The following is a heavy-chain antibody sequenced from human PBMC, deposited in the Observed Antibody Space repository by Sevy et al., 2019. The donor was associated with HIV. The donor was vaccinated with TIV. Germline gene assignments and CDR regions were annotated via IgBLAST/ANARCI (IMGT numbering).Heavy chain of an antibody. CDR2: IKQDGSEK. CDR3: ARMHCSGGSCYPYDAFDI. J-gene: IGHJ3*02. D-gene: IGHD2-15*01. CDR1: GFTFSSYW. Sequence: GGSLRLSCAASGFTFSSYWMSWVRQAPGKGLEWVANIKQDGSEKYYVDSVKGRFTISRDNAKNSLYLQMNSLRDEDTAVYYCARMHCSGGSCYPYDAFDIWGQGTMVTVSS. V-gene: IGHV3-7*01.